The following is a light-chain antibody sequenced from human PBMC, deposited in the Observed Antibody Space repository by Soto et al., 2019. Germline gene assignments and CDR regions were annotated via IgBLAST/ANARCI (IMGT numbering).Light chain of an antibody. CDR1: SSDFGASNS. J-gene: IGLJ3*02. Sequence: QSALTQPASVSGSPGQSITMSCTGTSSDFGASNSVSWCQQHPGKAPKLMIYEVSNRPSGVSNRFSGSKSGNTASLTISGLQAEDEADYYCTSYTSSNTWVFGGGTKLTVL. CDR3: TSYTSSNTWV. CDR2: EVS. V-gene: IGLV2-14*01.